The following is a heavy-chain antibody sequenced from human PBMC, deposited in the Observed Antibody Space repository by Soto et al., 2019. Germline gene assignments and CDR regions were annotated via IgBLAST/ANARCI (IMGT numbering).Heavy chain of an antibody. Sequence: QVQLVQSGAEVKKPGSSVKVSCKASGGTFSSYAISWVRQAPGQGLEWMGGIIPIFGTANYAEKFQGRVTITADESTSTAYMELGSLRSEDTAVYYCAREGIRDIVVVVAATLGGMDVWGQGTTVTVSS. CDR3: AREGIRDIVVVVAATLGGMDV. J-gene: IGHJ6*02. CDR2: IIPIFGTA. CDR1: GGTFSSYA. D-gene: IGHD2-15*01. V-gene: IGHV1-69*12.